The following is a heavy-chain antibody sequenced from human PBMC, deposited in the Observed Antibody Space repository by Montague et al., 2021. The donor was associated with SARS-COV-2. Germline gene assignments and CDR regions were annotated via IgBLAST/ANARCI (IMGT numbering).Heavy chain of an antibody. J-gene: IGHJ1*01. V-gene: IGHV4-39*01. CDR2: IYHDGNT. CDR3: ARGAKMGGSGYYYN. Sequence: SETLSLTRTVSGDSIGSSSYYWGWIRQPPGKGLEWIGSIYHDGNTYYNPSLKTRVSLSIDERKNQFSLKFYSVTVADTAVYSCARGAKMGGSGYYYNWGQGILVTVSS. D-gene: IGHD3-22*01. CDR1: GDSIGSSSYY.